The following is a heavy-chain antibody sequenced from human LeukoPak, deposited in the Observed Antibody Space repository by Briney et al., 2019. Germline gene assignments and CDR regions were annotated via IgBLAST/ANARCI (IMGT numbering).Heavy chain of an antibody. CDR1: GFTFSSYA. CDR3: AKGALVRPAARGYFDY. Sequence: GGSLRLSCAASGFTFSSYAMSWVRQAPGKGLEWVSAISGSGGSTYYADSVKGRFTISRDNSKNTLYLQMNSLRAEDTAVYYCAKGALVRPAARGYFDYWGQGTLVTVSS. CDR2: ISGSGGST. V-gene: IGHV3-23*01. D-gene: IGHD2-2*01. J-gene: IGHJ4*02.